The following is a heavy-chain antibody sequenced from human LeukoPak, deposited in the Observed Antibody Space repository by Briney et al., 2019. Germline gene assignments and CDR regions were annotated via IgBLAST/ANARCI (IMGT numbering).Heavy chain of an antibody. D-gene: IGHD3-10*01. J-gene: IGHJ6*03. Sequence: PSETLSLTCTVSGGSISSYYWSWIRQPPGKGLEWIGYIYYSGSTNYNPSLKSRVTISVDTSKNQFSLKLSSVTAADTAVYYCARVQTPYSGSYYGYYYYYYMDVWGKGTTVTVSS. CDR1: GGSISSYY. V-gene: IGHV4-59*12. CDR2: IYYSGST. CDR3: ARVQTPYSGSYYGYYYYYYMDV.